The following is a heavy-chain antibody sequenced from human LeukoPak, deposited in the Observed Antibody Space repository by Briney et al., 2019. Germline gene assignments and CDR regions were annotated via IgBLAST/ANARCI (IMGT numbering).Heavy chain of an antibody. D-gene: IGHD5-12*01. CDR3: ARSAEWLRNAFDI. Sequence: SETLSLSCTISGASTSHFYWNWIRQPPGKGLEWIGYMHNSGSSKHSPSLKSRVTISIDTSKNQFSLQLTSVTAADTAIYYCARSAEWLRNAFDIWGQGTMVSVSS. CDR2: MHNSGSS. J-gene: IGHJ3*02. CDR1: GASTSHFY. V-gene: IGHV4-59*01.